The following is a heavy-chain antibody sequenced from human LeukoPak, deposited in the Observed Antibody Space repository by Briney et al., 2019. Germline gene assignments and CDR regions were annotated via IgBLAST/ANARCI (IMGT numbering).Heavy chain of an antibody. CDR1: GGSISSSSYY. V-gene: IGHV4-39*01. Sequence: KPSETLSLTCTVSGGSISSSSYYWGWIRQPPGKGREWIGSIYYSGSTYYNPSLKSRVTISVDTSKNQFSLKLSSVTAADTAVYYCASWYSSGWYFDYWGQGTLVTVSS. CDR3: ASWYSSGWYFDY. J-gene: IGHJ4*02. D-gene: IGHD6-19*01. CDR2: IYYSGST.